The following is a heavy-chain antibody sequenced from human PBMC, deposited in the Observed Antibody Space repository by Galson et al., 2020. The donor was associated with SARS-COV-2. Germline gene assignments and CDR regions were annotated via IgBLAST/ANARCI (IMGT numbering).Heavy chain of an antibody. V-gene: IGHV1-2*02. Sequence: GESLKISCKASGYMFTAYYIHWVRQAPGQGLEWMGWIDPNSGVTNFAQRFHGRVTMTRATSISTAYMGLSSLKSDDTAVYYCARDRNGDLVSVDPWGQGTLVTVSS. CDR1: GYMFTAYY. CDR2: IDPNSGVT. D-gene: IGHD2-21*02. J-gene: IGHJ5*02. CDR3: ARDRNGDLVSVDP.